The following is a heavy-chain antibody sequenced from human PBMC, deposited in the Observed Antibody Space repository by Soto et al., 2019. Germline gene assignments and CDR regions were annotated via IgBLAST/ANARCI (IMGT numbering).Heavy chain of an antibody. CDR3: ARRPEYSSSSLDYYYYYMDV. Sequence: SETLSLTCTVSGGSISSYYWSWIRQPPGKGLEWIGYIYYSGSTNYNPSLKGRVTISVDTSKNQFSLKLSSVTAADTAVYYCARRPEYSSSSLDYYYYYMDVWGKGTTVTVSS. D-gene: IGHD6-6*01. CDR2: IYYSGST. J-gene: IGHJ6*03. CDR1: GGSISSYY. V-gene: IGHV4-59*08.